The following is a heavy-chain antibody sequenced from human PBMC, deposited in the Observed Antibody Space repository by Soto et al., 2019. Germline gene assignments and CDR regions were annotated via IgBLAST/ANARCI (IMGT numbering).Heavy chain of an antibody. CDR1: VFTFSDYY. CDR2: SSSSSSYT. J-gene: IGHJ4*02. CDR3: ARAGFLEWDYFDY. Sequence: ALGLGCTSSVFTFSDYYMKWVRHAPGKGLEWVSYSSSSSSYTKYADSVKGRFTISRDQAKNSVHLQMNSLRAEDTAVYYCARAGFLEWDYFDYWGQGILVTVSS. D-gene: IGHD3-3*01. V-gene: IGHV3-11*06.